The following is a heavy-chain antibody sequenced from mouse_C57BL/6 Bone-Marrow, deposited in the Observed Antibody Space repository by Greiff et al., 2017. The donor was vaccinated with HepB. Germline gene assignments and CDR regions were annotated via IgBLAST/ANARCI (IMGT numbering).Heavy chain of an antibody. V-gene: IGHV1-81*01. CDR2: IYPRSGNT. CDR3: ARENSPYYYGSSAD. Sequence: VKLMESGAELARPGASVKLSCKASGYTFTSYGISWVKQRTGQGLEWIGEIYPRSGNTYYNEKFKGKATQTADKSSSTAYMELRSLTSEDSAVYFCARENSPYYYGSSADWGQGTLVTVSA. D-gene: IGHD1-1*01. CDR1: GYTFTSYG. J-gene: IGHJ3*01.